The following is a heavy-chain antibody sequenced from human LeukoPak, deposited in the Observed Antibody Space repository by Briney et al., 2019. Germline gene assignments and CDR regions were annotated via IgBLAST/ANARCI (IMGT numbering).Heavy chain of an antibody. CDR1: GGSFSGYY. Sequence: SETLSLTCAVYGGSFSGYYWSWIRQPPGKGLEWIGEINHSGSTNYNPSLKSRVTISVDTSKHQFSLKLSSVTAADTAVYYCARLQRYCSGGSCRDYWGQETLVTVSS. J-gene: IGHJ4*02. CDR2: INHSGST. V-gene: IGHV4-34*01. D-gene: IGHD2-15*01. CDR3: ARLQRYCSGGSCRDY.